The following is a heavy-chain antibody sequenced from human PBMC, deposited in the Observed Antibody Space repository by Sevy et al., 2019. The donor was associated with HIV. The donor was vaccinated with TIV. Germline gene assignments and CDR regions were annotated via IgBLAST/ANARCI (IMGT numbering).Heavy chain of an antibody. CDR2: LFYSGST. J-gene: IGHJ6*02. CDR3: ARGIAAPRGMDV. D-gene: IGHD6-13*01. Sequence: SETLSLTCTVSGDSISNYYWSWIRQPPGKGLEWIGYLFYSGSTNYNPSLKSRVTISVETTKNQVSLKVRSVTAADTAVYYCARGIAAPRGMDVWGQGTTVTVSS. V-gene: IGHV4-59*01. CDR1: GDSISNYY.